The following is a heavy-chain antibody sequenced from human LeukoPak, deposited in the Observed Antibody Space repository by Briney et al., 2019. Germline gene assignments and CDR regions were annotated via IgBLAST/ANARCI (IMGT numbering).Heavy chain of an antibody. D-gene: IGHD3-10*01. CDR1: GFSFSTYG. CDR3: ANDNMVQGVPQYYYYYYLDV. V-gene: IGHV3-30*18. Sequence: GGSLRFSCAAAGFSFSTYGMHWVRQAPGKGLEWVAVISYDGANKYYADSVKGRFTISRDNSKSTLYLQMNSLRDEDTAVFYCANDNMVQGVPQYYYYYYLDVWGKGTTVTVSS. J-gene: IGHJ6*03. CDR2: ISYDGANK.